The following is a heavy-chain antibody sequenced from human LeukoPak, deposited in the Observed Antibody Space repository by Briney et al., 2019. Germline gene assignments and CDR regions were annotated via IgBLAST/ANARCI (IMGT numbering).Heavy chain of an antibody. Sequence: SETLSLTCTVSSDSISTYYWSWIRQPAGKGLEWIGRIHTSGTANYNPSLMGRVTMSADTSNNQFSLRLNSVTAADTAVYYCAREFLSSAGIRREFDPWGQGTLVTVSS. J-gene: IGHJ5*02. CDR3: AREFLSSAGIRREFDP. D-gene: IGHD6-13*01. CDR1: SDSISTYY. CDR2: IHTSGTA. V-gene: IGHV4-4*07.